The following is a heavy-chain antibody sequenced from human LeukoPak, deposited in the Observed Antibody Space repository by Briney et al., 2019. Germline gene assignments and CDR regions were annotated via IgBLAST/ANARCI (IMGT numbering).Heavy chain of an antibody. CDR2: ISGTGGST. D-gene: IGHD3-10*01. Sequence: GGSLRLSCAVSGITLSNYGMSWVRQAPGKGLEWVSGISGTGGSTNYADSVKGRFTISRDNRKNTLYLEMNSLRAEDTAVYFCAKRGVVIRVILVGFHKEAYYFNSWGQGALVTVSS. J-gene: IGHJ4*02. V-gene: IGHV3-23*01. CDR1: GITLSNYG. CDR3: AKRGVVIRVILVGFHKEAYYFNS.